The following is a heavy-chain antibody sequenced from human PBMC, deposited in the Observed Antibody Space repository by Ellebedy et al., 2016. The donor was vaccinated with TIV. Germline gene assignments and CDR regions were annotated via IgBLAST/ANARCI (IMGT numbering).Heavy chain of an antibody. J-gene: IGHJ5*02. CDR3: AKAPSVVFGSASYRFAP. D-gene: IGHD3-10*01. CDR2: INPNSGGS. Sequence: AASVKVSCKASGYTFIGYYMHWVRQAPGQGLEWMGWINPNSGGSNYAQKFQGWVTMTRDTSISTAYMELSRLKSGDTAVYYCAKAPSVVFGSASYRFAPWGQGTLVTVSS. V-gene: IGHV1-2*04. CDR1: GYTFIGYY.